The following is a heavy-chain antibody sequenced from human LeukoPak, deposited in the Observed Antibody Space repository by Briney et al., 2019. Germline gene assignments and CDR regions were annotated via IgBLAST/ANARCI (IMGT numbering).Heavy chain of an antibody. V-gene: IGHV1-18*01. CDR1: GYTFTSYG. CDR2: ISAYNGNT. J-gene: IGHJ4*02. D-gene: IGHD6-13*01. CDR3: ARVLYRLPAAGAGY. Sequence: ASVKVSRKASGYTFTSYGISWVRQAPGQGLEWLGWISAYNGNTNYAQKLQGRVTMTTDTSTSTAYMELRSLRSDDTAVYYCARVLYRLPAAGAGYWGQGTLVTVSS.